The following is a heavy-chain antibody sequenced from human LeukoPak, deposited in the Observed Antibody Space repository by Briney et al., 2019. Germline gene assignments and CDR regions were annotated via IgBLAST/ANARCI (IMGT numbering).Heavy chain of an antibody. D-gene: IGHD6-13*01. V-gene: IGHV1-69*04. J-gene: IGHJ6*02. CDR2: IIPILGIA. Sequence: ASVKVSCKASGGTFSSYAISWVRQAPGQGLERMGRIIPILGIANYAQKFQGRVTITADKSTSTAYMELSSLRSEDTAVYYCAGRAAAISYYYYYYGMDVWGQGTTVTVSS. CDR1: GGTFSSYA. CDR3: AGRAAAISYYYYYYGMDV.